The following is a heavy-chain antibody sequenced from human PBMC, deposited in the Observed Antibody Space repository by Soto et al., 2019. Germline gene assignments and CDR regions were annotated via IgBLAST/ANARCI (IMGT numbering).Heavy chain of an antibody. CDR3: ASSSGDLDVYGMDI. J-gene: IGHJ6*02. V-gene: IGHV3-23*01. D-gene: IGHD3-10*01. CDR1: GFTFSRYA. Sequence: EAQLLESGGGLVQPGGSLRLSCAASGFTFSRYAMSWVRQAPGKGLEWVSTVTGGGHTTYNADSVNGRFTISRDNSKNTLYLQMNNLRAEDTAIYYCASSSGDLDVYGMDIWGPETTVTVSS. CDR2: VTGGGHTT.